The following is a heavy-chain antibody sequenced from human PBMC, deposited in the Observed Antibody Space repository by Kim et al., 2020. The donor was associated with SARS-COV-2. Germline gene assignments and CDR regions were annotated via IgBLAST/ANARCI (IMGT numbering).Heavy chain of an antibody. J-gene: IGHJ5*02. CDR3: ARRRGYYYDDWFDP. V-gene: IGHV3-11*06. D-gene: IGHD3-22*01. Sequence: ADSVKGRFTIPRANAKNSLYLQMNSLRAEDTAVYYCARRRGYYYDDWFDPWGQGTLVTVSS.